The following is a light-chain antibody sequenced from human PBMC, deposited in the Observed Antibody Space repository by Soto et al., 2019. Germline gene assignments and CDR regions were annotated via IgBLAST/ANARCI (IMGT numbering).Light chain of an antibody. CDR1: QTIRSSS. CDR2: GAS. J-gene: IGKJ2*01. Sequence: EIVLTQSPGPLSLSPGESATLSCRAGQTIRSSSLAWYQQKPGQAPRLLMHGASSRATGVPDRFSGSGSGTDFTLTISRLEPEDFAVYYCQQNGASPLYTFGQGTRLEMK. V-gene: IGKV3-20*01. CDR3: QQNGASPLYT.